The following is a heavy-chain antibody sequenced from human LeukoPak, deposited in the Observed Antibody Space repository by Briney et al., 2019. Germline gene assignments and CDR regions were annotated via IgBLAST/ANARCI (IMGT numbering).Heavy chain of an antibody. CDR2: INAGNANT. D-gene: IGHD3-22*01. Sequence: RASVKVSCKASGYTFTSHTIHWVRQAPGQRLEWMGWINAGNANTKYSQKFQGRVTISRDTFASTAYMELSSLKSEDTAVYYCARGETDSTYYYDSSGPQGGSLFDYWGQGTLVTVSS. V-gene: IGHV1-3*01. J-gene: IGHJ4*02. CDR1: GYTFTSHT. CDR3: ARGETDSTYYYDSSGPQGGSLFDY.